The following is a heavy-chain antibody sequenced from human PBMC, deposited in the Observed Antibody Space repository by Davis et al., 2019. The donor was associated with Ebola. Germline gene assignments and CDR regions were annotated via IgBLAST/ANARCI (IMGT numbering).Heavy chain of an antibody. CDR1: GFTFSSYA. D-gene: IGHD3-3*01. CDR2: ISGSGGST. Sequence: GGSLRLSCAASGFTFSSYAMSWVRQAPGKGLEWVSAISGSGGSTYYADSVKGRFTISRDNSKNTLYLQMNSLKAEDTAVYYCATRAPVFGVPNMGYWGQGTLVTVSS. V-gene: IGHV3-23*01. CDR3: ATRAPVFGVPNMGY. J-gene: IGHJ4*02.